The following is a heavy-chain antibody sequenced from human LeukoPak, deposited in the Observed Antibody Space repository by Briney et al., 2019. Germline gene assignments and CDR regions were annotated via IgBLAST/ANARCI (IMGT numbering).Heavy chain of an antibody. CDR2: NIPIFGTT. CDR3: ARGAWGYNYGYHNY. J-gene: IGHJ4*02. Sequence: ASVKVSCKVSGGTFSYAISWVRQAPGRGLEWMGGNIPIFGTTDYAQNFQGRVTFTTDESTSTAYMELSSLRSENTAVYYCARGAWGYNYGYHNYWGQGTLVTVSS. CDR1: GGTFSYA. V-gene: IGHV1-69*05. D-gene: IGHD5-18*01.